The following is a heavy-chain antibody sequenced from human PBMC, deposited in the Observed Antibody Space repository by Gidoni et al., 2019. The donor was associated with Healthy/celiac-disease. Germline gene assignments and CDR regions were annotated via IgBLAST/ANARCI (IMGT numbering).Heavy chain of an antibody. D-gene: IGHD3-3*01. Sequence: QVQLQQWGAGLLKPSETLSLTCAVYGGSFSGYYWSWIRQPPGKGLEWIGEINHSGSTNYNPSLKSRVTISVDTSKNQFSLKLSSVTAADTAVYYCARGLFYDFWMRPLNWFDPWGQGTLVTVSS. CDR3: ARGLFYDFWMRPLNWFDP. J-gene: IGHJ5*02. V-gene: IGHV4-34*01. CDR2: INHSGST. CDR1: GGSFSGYY.